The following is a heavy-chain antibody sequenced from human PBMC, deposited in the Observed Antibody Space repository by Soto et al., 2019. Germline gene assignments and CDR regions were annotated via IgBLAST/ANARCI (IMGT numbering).Heavy chain of an antibody. V-gene: IGHV4-59*01. Sequence: QVQLQESGPGLVKPSETLSLTCTVSGGSISSYYWSWIRQPPGKGLEWIGYIYYSGSTNYNPSLKSRVTISVDTSKNQFSLKLSSVTAADTAVYYCARRGRGVLYYYYGMDVWGQGTTVTVSS. CDR2: IYYSGST. CDR3: ARRGRGVLYYYYGMDV. D-gene: IGHD3-10*01. CDR1: GGSISSYY. J-gene: IGHJ6*02.